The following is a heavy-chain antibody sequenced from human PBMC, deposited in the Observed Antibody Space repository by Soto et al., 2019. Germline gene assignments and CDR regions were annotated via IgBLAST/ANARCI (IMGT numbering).Heavy chain of an antibody. D-gene: IGHD6-6*01. CDR3: ARRASSGRDPFYFDY. Sequence: QVQLQESGPGLVKPSQPLSLTCTVSGGSISIGGYYWSWIRQNPEKGLEWIGYIYYSGSTYYNPSLKSRITISVDTSKNQSSLKLNSVTAADTAVYYCARRASSGRDPFYFDYWGQGSLVTVSS. CDR1: GGSISIGGYY. CDR2: IYYSGST. J-gene: IGHJ4*02. V-gene: IGHV4-31*03.